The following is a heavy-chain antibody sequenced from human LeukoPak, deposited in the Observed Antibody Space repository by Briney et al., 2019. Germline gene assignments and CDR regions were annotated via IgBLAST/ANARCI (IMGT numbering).Heavy chain of an antibody. CDR3: ATIKRGSTYGYFDF. Sequence: SETLSLTCTVSAGSINSHYWSWLRQAPGKGLGWIGYMYDSVRTNDNPTLKSRLTLSADTPKNQFSLRLSSVTAADTATYYCATIKRGSTYGYFDFWGQGILVTVSS. J-gene: IGHJ4*02. CDR1: AGSINSHY. CDR2: MYDSVRT. V-gene: IGHV4-59*11. D-gene: IGHD5-18*01.